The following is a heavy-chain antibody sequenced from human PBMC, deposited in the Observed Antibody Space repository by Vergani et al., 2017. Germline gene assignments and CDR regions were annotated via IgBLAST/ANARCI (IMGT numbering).Heavy chain of an antibody. CDR2: LDWDDDK. CDR1: GFSLSTSGMR. J-gene: IGHJ4*02. V-gene: IGHV2-70*04. CDR3: ARRWKRSGRPYSNGPYAY. D-gene: IGHD6-25*01. Sequence: QVTLKESGPALVKPTQTLTLTCTFSGFSLSTSGMRVSWIRQPPGKALEWLARLDWDDDKIYSTSLKTRLTISKDTSKNQVVHTMTNMDPLDTATYYCARRWKRSGRPYSNGPYAYWGEGTLVTVSS.